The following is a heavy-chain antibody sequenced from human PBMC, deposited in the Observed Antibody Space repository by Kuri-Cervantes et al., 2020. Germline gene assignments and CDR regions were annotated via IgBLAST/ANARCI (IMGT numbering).Heavy chain of an antibody. CDR2: IWYDGSNK. J-gene: IGHJ5*02. V-gene: IGHV3-33*01. D-gene: IGHD3-22*01. CDR3: ASDQYYYDSSGFTP. Sequence: LSLTCAASGFTFSSYGMHWVRQAPGKGLEWMAVIWYDGSNKYYADSVKGRFTISRDNSKNTLYLQMNSLRAEDTAVYYCASDQYYYDSSGFTPWGQGTLVTVSS. CDR1: GFTFSSYG.